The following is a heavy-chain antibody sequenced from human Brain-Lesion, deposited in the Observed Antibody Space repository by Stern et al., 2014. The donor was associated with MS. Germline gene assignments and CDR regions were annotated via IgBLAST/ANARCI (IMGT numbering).Heavy chain of an antibody. CDR2: IYYIGST. J-gene: IGHJ4*02. V-gene: IGHV4-30-4*01. Sequence: QVQLQRRAQGLVKLSKTLPPTSNVSGDSISRGVNYWGWFRQPPGKGLEWFGYIYYIGSTFYNPSLKSRVSISVDTSQNQFSLSLSSVTAADTAVYYCARGESSRYYYYFDDWGQGTLVTVSS. CDR3: ARGESSRYYYYFDD. CDR1: GDSISRGVNY. D-gene: IGHD3-22*01.